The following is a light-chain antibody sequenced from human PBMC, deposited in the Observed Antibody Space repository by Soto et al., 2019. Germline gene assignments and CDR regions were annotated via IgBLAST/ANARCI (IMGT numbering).Light chain of an antibody. CDR3: CSYAGSDTFVV. J-gene: IGLJ2*01. CDR1: SSDVEDSKY. CDR2: DVS. Sequence: QSALTQPPSASGSPGQSVTIPCSGISSDVEDSKYVSWYQQHPGKAPKLMIYDVSKRPSGVPARFSGSKSGNTASLTISGLQAEDEADYYCCSYAGSDTFVVFGGGTKLTVL. V-gene: IGLV2-11*01.